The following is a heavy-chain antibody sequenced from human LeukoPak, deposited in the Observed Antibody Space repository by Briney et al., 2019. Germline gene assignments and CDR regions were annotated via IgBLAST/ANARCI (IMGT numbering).Heavy chain of an antibody. Sequence: GESLKISCKGSGYSFTSYWIGRVRQMPGKGLEWMGIIYPGDSDTRYSPSFQGQVTISADKSISTAYLQWSSLKASDTAMYYCARLSYCSGGSCYSDFDYWGQGTLVTVSS. CDR3: ARLSYCSGGSCYSDFDY. CDR1: GYSFTSYW. J-gene: IGHJ4*02. V-gene: IGHV5-51*01. D-gene: IGHD2-15*01. CDR2: IYPGDSDT.